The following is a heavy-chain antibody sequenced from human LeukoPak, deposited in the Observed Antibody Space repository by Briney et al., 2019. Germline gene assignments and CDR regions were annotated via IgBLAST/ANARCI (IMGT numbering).Heavy chain of an antibody. CDR1: GFTFRNYA. D-gene: IGHD7-27*01. CDR2: IRGNGDGT. Sequence: GGSLRLSCAASGFTFRNYAMTWVRQAPGKGLEWVSGIRGNGDGTQYADSVKGRFTISRDNSKDTPFLQMDSLRVEDTAIYYCAKNFVGTLPDAFDIWAEGQWSPSLQ. CDR3: AKNFVGTLPDAFDI. V-gene: IGHV3-23*01. J-gene: IGHJ3*02.